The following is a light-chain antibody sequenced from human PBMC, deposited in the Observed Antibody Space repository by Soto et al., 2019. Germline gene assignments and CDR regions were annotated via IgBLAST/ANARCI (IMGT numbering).Light chain of an antibody. CDR1: ESISSY. Sequence: EIVLTQSPATLSVSQGERATLSCRASESISSYLAWYQQKPGQAPRLLIYGASTRATGTPARFSGSGSGTEFTLTISSLQSEDFAVYYCQQYSKWPLTFGEGTKVEIK. J-gene: IGKJ4*01. CDR3: QQYSKWPLT. CDR2: GAS. V-gene: IGKV3-15*01.